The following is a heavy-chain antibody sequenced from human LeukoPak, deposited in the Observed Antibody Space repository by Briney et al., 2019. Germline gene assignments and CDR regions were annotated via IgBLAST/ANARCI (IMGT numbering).Heavy chain of an antibody. V-gene: IGHV3-49*04. CDR1: GFTFGDYA. J-gene: IGHJ4*02. CDR3: TRDQTPYY. CDR2: IRSKVYGGTP. Sequence: GGPLRLSCTASGFTFGDYAMTWVRRAPGKGLEWVGFIRSKVYGGTPEYAASVKGRFTISRDDSKGIAYLQMNSLKTEDTAVYYCTRDQTPYYWGQGTLVTVSS.